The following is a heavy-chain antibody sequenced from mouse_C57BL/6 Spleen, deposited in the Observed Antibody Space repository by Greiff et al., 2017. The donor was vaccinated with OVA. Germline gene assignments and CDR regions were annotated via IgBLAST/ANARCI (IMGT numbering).Heavy chain of an antibody. CDR3: ARRCSSYGYFDV. CDR1: GYTFTSYW. D-gene: IGHD1-1*01. CDR2: IDPSDSET. V-gene: IGHV1-52*01. J-gene: IGHJ1*03. Sequence: QVQLQQPGAELVRPGSSVKLSCKASGYTFTSYWMHWVKQRPIQGLEWIGNIDPSDSETHYNQKFKDKATLTVDKSSSTAYMQLSSLTSEDSAVYYCARRCSSYGYFDVWGTGTTVTVSS.